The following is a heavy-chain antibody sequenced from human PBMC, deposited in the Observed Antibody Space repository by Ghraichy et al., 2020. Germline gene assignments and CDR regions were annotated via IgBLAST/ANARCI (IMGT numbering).Heavy chain of an antibody. J-gene: IGHJ4*02. Sequence: GGSLRLSCAASGFTFSSYGMHWVRQAPGKGLEWVAVISYDGSNKYYADSVKGRFTISRDNSKNTLYLQMNSLRAEDTAVYYCAKDRTRGAVAGTNPSPLDYWGQGTLVTVSS. CDR2: ISYDGSNK. CDR3: AKDRTRGAVAGTNPSPLDY. V-gene: IGHV3-30*18. D-gene: IGHD6-19*01. CDR1: GFTFSSYG.